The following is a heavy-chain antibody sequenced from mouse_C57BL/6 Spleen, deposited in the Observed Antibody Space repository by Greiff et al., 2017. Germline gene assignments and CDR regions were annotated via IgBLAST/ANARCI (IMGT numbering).Heavy chain of an antibody. CDR2: IHPNSGST. V-gene: IGHV1-64*01. J-gene: IGHJ3*01. Sequence: QVQLQQPGAELVKPGASVKLSCKASGYTFTSYWMHWVKQRPGQGLEWIGMIHPNSGSTNYTEKFKSKATLTVDKSSSTAYMQISSLTSEDSAIYYCARAGDYAWFAYWGQGTLVTVSA. D-gene: IGHD2-4*01. CDR3: ARAGDYAWFAY. CDR1: GYTFTSYW.